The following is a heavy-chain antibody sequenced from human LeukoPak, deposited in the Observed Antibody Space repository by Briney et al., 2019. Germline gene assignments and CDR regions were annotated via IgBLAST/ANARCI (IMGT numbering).Heavy chain of an antibody. CDR3: ARDKGSTSYGDYYFDY. CDR1: GFTVSSNY. V-gene: IGHV3-53*01. J-gene: IGHJ4*02. CDR2: IYSGGST. Sequence: GGSLRLSCAASGFTVSSNYMSWVRQAPGKGLEWVSVIYSGGSTYYADSVKGRFTISRDNSKNTLYLQMNSLRAEDTAVYYCARDKGSTSYGDYYFDYWGQGTLVTVSS. D-gene: IGHD2-2*01.